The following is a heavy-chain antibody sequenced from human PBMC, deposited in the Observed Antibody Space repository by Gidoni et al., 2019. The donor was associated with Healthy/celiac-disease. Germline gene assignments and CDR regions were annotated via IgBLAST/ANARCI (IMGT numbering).Heavy chain of an antibody. J-gene: IGHJ4*02. CDR2: INHSGST. CDR3: ARVRARGGLDY. Sequence: QVQLQQWGAGLLKPSETLSLTCAVYGGSFSGYYWSWIRQPPGKGLEWIGEINHSGSTNYNPSHKSRVTISVDTSRNQFSLKRGSVTAADTAVNYGARVRARGGLDYWAREPWSPSPQ. CDR1: GGSFSGYY. D-gene: IGHD1-1*01. V-gene: IGHV4-34*01.